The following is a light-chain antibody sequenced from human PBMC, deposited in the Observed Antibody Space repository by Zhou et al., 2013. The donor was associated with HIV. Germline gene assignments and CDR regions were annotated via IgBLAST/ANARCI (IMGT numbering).Light chain of an antibody. CDR1: QGIGTY. V-gene: IGKV1-27*01. CDR2: AAS. J-gene: IGKJ5*01. Sequence: DVQMTQSPSSLSASIGDRATITCRASQGIGTYLAWYQQKPGKVPRLLIYAASTLQSGVPSRFSGSGSGTHFTLTINNLQPEDVGTYFCQKCDNYSITFGQGTRLEIK. CDR3: QKCDNYSIT.